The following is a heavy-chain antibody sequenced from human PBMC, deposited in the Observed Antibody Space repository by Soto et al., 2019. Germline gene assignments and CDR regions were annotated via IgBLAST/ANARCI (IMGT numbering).Heavy chain of an antibody. CDR2: IIPIFGTA. V-gene: IGHV1-69*13. CDR1: GGTFSSYA. D-gene: IGHD2-2*01. J-gene: IGHJ6*02. Sequence: SVKVSCKASGGTFSSYAISWVRQAPGQGLEWMGGIIPIFGTANYAQKFQGRVTITADESTSTAYMELSSLRSEDTAVYYCARGRSSTSWAFRHYYYSYGMDVWGQGTTVTGSS. CDR3: ARGRSSTSWAFRHYYYSYGMDV.